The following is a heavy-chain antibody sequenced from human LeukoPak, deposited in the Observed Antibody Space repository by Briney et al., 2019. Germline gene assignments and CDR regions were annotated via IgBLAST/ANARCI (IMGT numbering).Heavy chain of an antibody. CDR1: GFTFSSYS. Sequence: GGSLRLSCAASGFTFSSYSMNWVRQAPGKGLEWVSSISSSSSYIYYADSVKGRFTISRDNAKNSLYLQMNSLRAEDTAVYYCARDAFPPLGQQERRTKFFDYWGQGTLVTVSS. D-gene: IGHD1-1*01. CDR3: ARDAFPPLGQQERRTKFFDY. CDR2: ISSSSSYI. V-gene: IGHV3-21*01. J-gene: IGHJ4*02.